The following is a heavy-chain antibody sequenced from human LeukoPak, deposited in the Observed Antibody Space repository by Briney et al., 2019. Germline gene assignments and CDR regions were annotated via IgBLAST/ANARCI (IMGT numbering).Heavy chain of an antibody. CDR3: ARGTVTAPDY. D-gene: IGHD2-21*02. Sequence: GGSLRLSCAASGFSVSNTYMSWVRQAPGKGLEWVSIIYSGGNTYYADSLKGRFTISRDNSKNTLYLQMNRLRPEDTAVYYCARGTVTAPDYWGQGTLDTVSS. CDR1: GFSVSNTY. V-gene: IGHV3-53*01. J-gene: IGHJ4*02. CDR2: IYSGGNT.